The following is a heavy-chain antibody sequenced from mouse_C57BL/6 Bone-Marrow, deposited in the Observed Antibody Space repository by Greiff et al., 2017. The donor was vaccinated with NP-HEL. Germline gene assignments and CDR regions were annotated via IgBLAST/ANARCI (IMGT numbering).Heavy chain of an antibody. D-gene: IGHD2-4*01. V-gene: IGHV1-69*01. J-gene: IGHJ2*01. CDR2: IDPSDSYT. Sequence: QVQLQQPGAELVMPGASVKLSCKASGYTFTSYWMHWVKQRPGQGLEWIGEIDPSDSYTNYNQKFKGKSTLTVDKSSSTAYMQLSSLTSEDSAVYYCARGGIVSTMITTKVFDYWGQGTTLTVSS. CDR1: GYTFTSYW. CDR3: ARGGIVSTMITTKVFDY.